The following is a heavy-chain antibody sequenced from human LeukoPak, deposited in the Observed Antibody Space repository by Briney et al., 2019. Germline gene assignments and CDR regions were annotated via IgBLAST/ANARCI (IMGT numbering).Heavy chain of an antibody. V-gene: IGHV3-30*18. J-gene: IGHJ5*02. CDR2: IFYVGSHK. CDR1: GITFRSYG. D-gene: IGHD4-17*01. Sequence: PGGSLRLSCAASGITFRSYGMHWVRQAPGKGRDWVAVIFYVGSHKYYADSVKGRFSISRDNSKNTLYLQMNSLRADDTAVYYCAKGACGDTVTSIVGLNWFDPWGQGTLVTVSS. CDR3: AKGACGDTVTSIVGLNWFDP.